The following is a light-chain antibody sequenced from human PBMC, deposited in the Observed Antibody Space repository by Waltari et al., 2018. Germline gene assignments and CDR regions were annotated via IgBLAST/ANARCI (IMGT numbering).Light chain of an antibody. V-gene: IGKV2-29*02. CDR2: EVS. J-gene: IGKJ4*01. CDR1: VSPLFSNGKTY. CDR3: MQGIHLPLT. Sequence: DIVMTQTPLSLSVTPGQPASISVHSTVSPLFSNGKTYMYWFLQRPGQSPQLLIYEVSSRLSGVPDRFSGSGSGTDFTLKISRVEAEDVGIYYCMQGIHLPLTFGGGTKVEIK.